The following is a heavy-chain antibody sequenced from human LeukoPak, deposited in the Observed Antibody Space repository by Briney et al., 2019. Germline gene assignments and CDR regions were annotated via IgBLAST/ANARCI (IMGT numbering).Heavy chain of an antibody. V-gene: IGHV3-53*01. CDR3: ASLMTTTHYYYMDV. Sequence: GSLRLSCAASGLSVSSKYMSWVRQAPGKGLEWVSGIFSSDSAYHADSVKGRFTISRDISKNTLYLQMNSLRPEDTAVYFCASLMTTTHYYYMDVWGKGTTVTVSS. CDR1: GLSVSSKY. D-gene: IGHD1-1*01. J-gene: IGHJ6*03. CDR2: IFSSDSA.